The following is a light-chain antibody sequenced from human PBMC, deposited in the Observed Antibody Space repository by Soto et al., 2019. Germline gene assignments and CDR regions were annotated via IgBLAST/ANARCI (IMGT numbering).Light chain of an antibody. CDR1: QSVSSN. CDR2: DAS. Sequence: EIVLTQSPATLSLSPGERATLSCRASQSVSSNLAWYQQKPGQAPRLLIYDASNRATGIPARFSGSGSGTDFTLTISRLEPEEFAVYYCQRGDTFGQGTRLEIK. V-gene: IGKV3-11*01. J-gene: IGKJ5*01. CDR3: QRGDT.